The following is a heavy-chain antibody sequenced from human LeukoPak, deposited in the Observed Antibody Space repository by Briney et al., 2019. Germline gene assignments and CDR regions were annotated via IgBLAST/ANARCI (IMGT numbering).Heavy chain of an antibody. CDR3: ARLQYCSGTSCYWFDP. D-gene: IGHD2-2*01. CDR1: GFIFSDYY. J-gene: IGHJ5*02. CDR2: IYHTGST. Sequence: PGGSLRLSCAASGFIFSDYYIDWVRQAPGKGLEWLGYIYHTGSTYYNPSLKSRVTISVDTSKNQFSLRLSSVTAADTAVYYCARLQYCSGTSCYWFDPWGQGTLVTVSS. V-gene: IGHV4-38-2*01.